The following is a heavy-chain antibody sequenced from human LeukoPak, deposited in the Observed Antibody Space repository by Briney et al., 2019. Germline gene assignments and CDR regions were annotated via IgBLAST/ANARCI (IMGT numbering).Heavy chain of an antibody. J-gene: IGHJ6*02. CDR2: ISSSSSYI. CDR3: ARGGKDTAMAYYYYGMDV. CDR1: GFTFSSYS. Sequence: GGSLRLSCAASGFTFSSYSMNWVRQAPGKGLEWVSSISSSSSYIYYADSVKGRFTISRDNAKNSLYLQMNSLRAEDTAVYYCARGGKDTAMAYYYYGMDVWGQGTTVTVSS. D-gene: IGHD5-18*01. V-gene: IGHV3-21*01.